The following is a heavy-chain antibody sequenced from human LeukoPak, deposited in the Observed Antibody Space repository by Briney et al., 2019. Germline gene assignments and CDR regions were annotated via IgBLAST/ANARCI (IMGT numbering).Heavy chain of an antibody. CDR2: IYSSGST. V-gene: IGHV3-53*01. CDR1: GFTVTSNS. D-gene: IGHD1-26*01. Sequence: PGGSLRLSCAASGFTVTSNSMCWVRQAPGKGLEWVPVIYSSGSTHFADSVKGRFSISRDNSKNTLYLLMSSLRLEDTAVYYCARESYGGAWGQGTLVTVSS. J-gene: IGHJ4*02. CDR3: ARESYGGA.